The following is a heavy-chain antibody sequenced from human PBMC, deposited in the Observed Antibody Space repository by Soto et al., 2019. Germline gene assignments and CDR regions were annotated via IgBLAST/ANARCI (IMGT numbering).Heavy chain of an antibody. Sequence: QVQLVQSGAEVKKPGSSVRVSCKASGDIFSNYTISWVRQAPGQGLEWMGRIIPILDVANYPLRFQGRVTMTADKSTSTVYMELSSLRSEDTAIYYCARVKTDSGSYEGDYYMEVWGKGTTVTVSS. V-gene: IGHV1-69*02. CDR2: IIPILDVA. CDR3: ARVKTDSGSYEGDYYMEV. D-gene: IGHD3-10*01. J-gene: IGHJ6*03. CDR1: GDIFSNYT.